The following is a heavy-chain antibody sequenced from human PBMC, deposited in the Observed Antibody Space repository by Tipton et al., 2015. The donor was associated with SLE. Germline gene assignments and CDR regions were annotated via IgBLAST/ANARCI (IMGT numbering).Heavy chain of an antibody. D-gene: IGHD6-13*01. CDR3: AAEGIAAAGNAFDI. Sequence: TLSLTCTVSGYSISSGYYWGWIRQPPGKGLEWIGSIYYSGSTYYNPSLKSRVTISVDTSKNQFSLKLSSVTAADTAVYYCAAEGIAAAGNAFDIWGQGTMVTVSS. V-gene: IGHV4-38-2*02. J-gene: IGHJ3*02. CDR1: GYSISSGYY. CDR2: IYYSGST.